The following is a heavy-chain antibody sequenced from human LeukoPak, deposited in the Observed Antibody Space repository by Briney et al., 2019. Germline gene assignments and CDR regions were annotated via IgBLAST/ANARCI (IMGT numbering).Heavy chain of an antibody. J-gene: IGHJ4*02. CDR3: AKRIQSAMATGY. CDR2: ISGSGGST. D-gene: IGHD5-18*01. CDR1: GFTFSNSA. V-gene: IGHV3-23*01. Sequence: GGSLRLSCAASGFTFSNSALSWVRQAPGKGLEWVSDISGSGGSTYYADSVKGRFTVSRDNSKNTLYLQMNSLRAEDTAVYYCAKRIQSAMATGYWGQGTLVTVSS.